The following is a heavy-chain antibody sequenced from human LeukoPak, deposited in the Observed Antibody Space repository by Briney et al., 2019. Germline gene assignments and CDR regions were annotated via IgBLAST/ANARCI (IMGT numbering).Heavy chain of an antibody. J-gene: IGHJ4*02. CDR3: ARADMVRGVIIRD. CDR2: IYYSGST. V-gene: IGHV4-59*01. D-gene: IGHD3-10*01. CDR1: GGSISSYY. Sequence: SETLSLTCTVSGGSISSYYWSWIRQPPGKGLEWIGYIYYSGSTNYNPSLQSRVTISVDTSKNQFSLKLSSVTAADTAVYYCARADMVRGVIIRDWGQGTLVTVSS.